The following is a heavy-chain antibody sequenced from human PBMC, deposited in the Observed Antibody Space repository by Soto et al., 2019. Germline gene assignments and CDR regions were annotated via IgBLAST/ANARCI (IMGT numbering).Heavy chain of an antibody. V-gene: IGHV1-69*06. D-gene: IGHD5-12*01. CDR1: GGTFSSNP. Sequence: SVKVSCKASGGTFSSNPISWMRQAPGQGLEWMGGTIPTFGAGSYAQRFQGRLTITADKSTNTAYMELGSLRPEDTAVYYCARRQTSGYNRYFDSWGQGTLVTVSS. CDR3: ARRQTSGYNRYFDS. J-gene: IGHJ4*02. CDR2: TIPTFGAG.